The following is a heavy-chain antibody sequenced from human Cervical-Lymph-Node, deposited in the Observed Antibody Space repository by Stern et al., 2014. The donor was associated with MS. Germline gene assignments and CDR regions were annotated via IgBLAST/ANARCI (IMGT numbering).Heavy chain of an antibody. J-gene: IGHJ4*02. Sequence: EVQLVESGGGLVQPGGSLRLSCSASGFTFSPFAMHWVRQAPGRGLEYVSAISGNGGSPYYDHSVKVRFTIPRANTKNTLYLEMGSLRAEDTAVYYCARGFGLGVTSILDYGGRGALVAVSS. CDR2: ISGNGGSP. CDR1: GFTFSPFA. CDR3: ARGFGLGVTSILDY. V-gene: IGHV3-64*01. D-gene: IGHD3/OR15-3a*01.